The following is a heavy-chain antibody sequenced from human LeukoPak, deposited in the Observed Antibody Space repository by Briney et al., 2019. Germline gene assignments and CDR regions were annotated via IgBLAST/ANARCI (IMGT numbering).Heavy chain of an antibody. Sequence: SVKVSCKASGGTFSSYAISRVRQAPGQGLEWMGGIIPIFGTANYAQKFQGRVTITADESTSTAYMELNSLRAEDTAVYYCARDPCWGGTCYSTEYWGQGTLVTVSS. V-gene: IGHV1-69*13. CDR3: ARDPCWGGTCYSTEY. D-gene: IGHD2-15*01. CDR2: IIPIFGTA. CDR1: GGTFSSYA. J-gene: IGHJ4*02.